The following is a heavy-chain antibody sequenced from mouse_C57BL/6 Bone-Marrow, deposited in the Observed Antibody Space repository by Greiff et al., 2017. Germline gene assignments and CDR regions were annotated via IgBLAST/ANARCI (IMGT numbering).Heavy chain of an antibody. J-gene: IGHJ3*01. D-gene: IGHD2-3*01. Sequence: VKLVESGGDLVKPGGSLKLSCAASGFTFSSSDMSWVRQTPDKRLEWVATISSGGSYTSYPDSVKGRFTISIDNSKNPLYMQMSRLKSEDTAMYYCASRDGYPFAYWGQGTLVTVSA. CDR3: ASRDGYPFAY. CDR2: ISSGGSYT. V-gene: IGHV5-6*02. CDR1: GFTFSSSD.